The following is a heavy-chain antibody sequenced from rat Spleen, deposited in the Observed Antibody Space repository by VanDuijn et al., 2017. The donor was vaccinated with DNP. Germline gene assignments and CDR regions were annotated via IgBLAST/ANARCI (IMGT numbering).Heavy chain of an antibody. CDR2: ITGSGGNT. D-gene: IGHD1-10*01. V-gene: IGHV5-31*01. CDR1: GFTFNHYW. Sequence: EVQLVESGGDLVQPGRSLKLSCVASGFTFNHYWVAWIRQVPGKGLEWVASITGSGGNTYYPDSVKGRFTISRDNAKSTLYLKMNSLRSEDMATYYCARRIYNNSPFDYWGQGVMVTVSS. CDR3: ARRIYNNSPFDY. J-gene: IGHJ2*01.